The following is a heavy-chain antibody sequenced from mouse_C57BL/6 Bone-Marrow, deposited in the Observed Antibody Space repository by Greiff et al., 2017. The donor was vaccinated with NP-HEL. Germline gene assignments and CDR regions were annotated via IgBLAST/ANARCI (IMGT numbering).Heavy chain of an antibody. CDR1: GYTFTSYW. J-gene: IGHJ4*01. V-gene: IGHV1-64*01. CDR2: IHPNSGST. D-gene: IGHD1-1*02. CDR3: ARSGVAGDAMDY. Sequence: QVQLQQPGAELVKPGASVKLSCKASGYTFTSYWMHWVKQRPGQGLEWIGMIHPNSGSTNYNEKFKSKATLTVDKSSSTAYMQLSSLTSEDSAVYYCARSGVAGDAMDYWGQGTSVTVSS.